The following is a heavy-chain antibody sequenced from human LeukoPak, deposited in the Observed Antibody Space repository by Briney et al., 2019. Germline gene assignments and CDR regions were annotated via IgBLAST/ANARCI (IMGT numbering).Heavy chain of an antibody. D-gene: IGHD3-10*01. CDR2: INHSGST. CDR3: AKDLILPVGMVRGVLSTVFDY. CDR1: GGSFSGYY. J-gene: IGHJ4*02. V-gene: IGHV4-34*01. Sequence: SETLSLTCAVYGGSFSGYYWNWIRQPPGRGLEWIGEINHSGSTNYNPSLKSRVTISVDTSKNQFSLKLSSVTAADTAVYYCAKDLILPVGMVRGVLSTVFDYWGQGTLVTVSS.